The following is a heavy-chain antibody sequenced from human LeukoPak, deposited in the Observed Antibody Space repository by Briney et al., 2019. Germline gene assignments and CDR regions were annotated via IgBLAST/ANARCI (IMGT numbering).Heavy chain of an antibody. J-gene: IGHJ3*02. CDR3: ARLMYYYDSGGYSSAFDT. D-gene: IGHD3-22*01. CDR2: IYPGDSDT. V-gene: IGHV5-51*01. CDR1: GYSFTSYW. Sequence: GESLKISCKGPGYSFTSYWIGWVRQMPGKGLGWMGIIYPGDSDTRYSPSFQGQVTISADKSISTAYLQWSSLKASDTAMYYCARLMYYYDSGGYSSAFDTWGQGTMVTVSS.